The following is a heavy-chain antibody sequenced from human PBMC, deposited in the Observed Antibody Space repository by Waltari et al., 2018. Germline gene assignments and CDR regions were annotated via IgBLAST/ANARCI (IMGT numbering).Heavy chain of an antibody. CDR1: GYSISSGYY. Sequence: QVQLQESGPGLVKPSETLSLTCAVSGYSISSGYYWGWIRQPPGKGLEWIGGIYHSGSTYYNPSLKSRVTISVDTSKNQFSLKLSSVTAADTAVYYCARQSWQQLAGGAFDIWGQGTMVTVSS. V-gene: IGHV4-38-2*01. D-gene: IGHD6-13*01. J-gene: IGHJ3*02. CDR3: ARQSWQQLAGGAFDI. CDR2: IYHSGST.